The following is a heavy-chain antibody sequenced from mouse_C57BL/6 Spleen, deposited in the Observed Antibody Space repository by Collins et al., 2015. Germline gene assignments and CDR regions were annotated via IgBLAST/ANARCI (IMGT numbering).Heavy chain of an antibody. CDR3: ANYGNYVYAMDY. V-gene: IGHV4-1*02. Sequence: EVKLLESGGGLVQPGGSLKLSCAASGFDFSRYWMSWVRQAPGKGLEWIGEINPDSSTINYTPSLKDKFIISRDNAKNTLYLQMSKVRSEDTALYYCANYGNYVYAMDYWGQGTSVTVSS. D-gene: IGHD2-1*01. J-gene: IGHJ4*01. CDR2: INPDSSTI. CDR1: GFDFSRYW.